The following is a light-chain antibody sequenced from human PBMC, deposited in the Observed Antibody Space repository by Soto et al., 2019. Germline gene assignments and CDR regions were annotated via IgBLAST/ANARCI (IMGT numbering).Light chain of an antibody. CDR1: NNDVGRYNY. V-gene: IGLV2-8*01. J-gene: IGLJ3*02. Sequence: QSALTQPPSASGSPGQSVTISGTGTNNDVGRYNYVSWYQQHPGKAPKVIISDVSERPSGVPDRFSGSKSGNTASLTVSGLQAEDEADYYCSSYAGSNIWVFGGGTKLTVL. CDR3: SSYAGSNIWV. CDR2: DVS.